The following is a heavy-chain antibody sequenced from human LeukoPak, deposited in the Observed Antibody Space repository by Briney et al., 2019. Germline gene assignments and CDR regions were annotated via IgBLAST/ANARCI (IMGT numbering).Heavy chain of an antibody. CDR1: GFTFSSYE. V-gene: IGHV3-48*03. J-gene: IGHJ3*02. Sequence: GGSLRLSCAASGFTFSSYEMNWVRQAPGKGLEWVSYISSSGSTIYYADSVEGRFTISRDNAKNSLYLQMNSLRAEDTAVYYCARDGNSFDIWGQGTMVTVSS. D-gene: IGHD2/OR15-2a*01. CDR3: ARDGNSFDI. CDR2: ISSSGSTI.